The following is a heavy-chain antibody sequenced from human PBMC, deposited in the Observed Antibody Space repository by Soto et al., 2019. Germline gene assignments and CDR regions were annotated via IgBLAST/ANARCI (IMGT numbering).Heavy chain of an antibody. V-gene: IGHV1-69*13. J-gene: IGHJ5*02. CDR3: ARDLRGEQLAVWFSGFGP. D-gene: IGHD6-6*01. CDR1: GATFSSYA. Sequence: SVKVSCKASGATFSSYAISWVRQAPGQGLEWMGGIIPIFGTANYAQKFQGRVTITADESTSTAYMELSSLRSEDTAVYYCARDLRGEQLAVWFSGFGPWGQGTLGTVSS. CDR2: IIPIFGTA.